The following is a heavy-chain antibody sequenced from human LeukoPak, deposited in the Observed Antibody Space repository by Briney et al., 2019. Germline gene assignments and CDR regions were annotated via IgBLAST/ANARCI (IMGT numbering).Heavy chain of an antibody. CDR1: GFTFSSYW. Sequence: GGSLRLSCAASGFTFSSYWMSWVRQAPGKGLEWVANIKQDGSEKYYVDSVKGRFTISRDNAKNSLYLQMNSLRAEDTAVYYCARESRGNYDFWSGYAFYYYYYMDVWGKGTTVTVSS. CDR2: IKQDGSEK. V-gene: IGHV3-7*01. D-gene: IGHD3-3*01. J-gene: IGHJ6*03. CDR3: ARESRGNYDFWSGYAFYYYYYMDV.